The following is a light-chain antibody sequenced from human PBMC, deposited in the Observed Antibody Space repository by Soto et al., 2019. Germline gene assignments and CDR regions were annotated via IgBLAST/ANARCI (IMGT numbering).Light chain of an antibody. CDR2: DAS. Sequence: VLTQSPATLSLSPGERATLSCRASLNVNSYLAWYQQKPGQAPRLLIYDASNRAAGIPARFSGSGSGTDFTLTISSLEPEDFATYYCQQTYSTPLTFGGGTKVEIK. J-gene: IGKJ4*01. CDR1: LNVNSY. CDR3: QQTYSTPLT. V-gene: IGKV3-11*01.